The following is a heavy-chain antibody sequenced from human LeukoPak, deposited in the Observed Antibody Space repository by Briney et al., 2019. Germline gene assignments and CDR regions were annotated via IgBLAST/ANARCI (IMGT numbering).Heavy chain of an antibody. CDR3: ASSYYDFWSGFVVDAFDI. J-gene: IGHJ3*02. CDR1: GGSFSGYY. CDR2: IYYSGST. V-gene: IGHV4-59*01. Sequence: KPSETLSLTCAVYGGSFSGYYWSWIRQPPGKGLEWIGYIYYSGSTNYNPSLKSRVTISVDTSKNQFSLKLSSVTAADTAVYYCASSYYDFWSGFVVDAFDIWGQGTMVTVSS. D-gene: IGHD3-3*01.